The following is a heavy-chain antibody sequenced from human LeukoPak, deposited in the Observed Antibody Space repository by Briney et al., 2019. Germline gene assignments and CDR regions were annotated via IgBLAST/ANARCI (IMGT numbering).Heavy chain of an antibody. J-gene: IGHJ4*02. CDR1: GFIFSSNY. CDR2: LYAGGST. CDR3: ASGGTGARKYYSDPFHY. D-gene: IGHD3-10*01. V-gene: IGHV3-53*01. Sequence: GGSLRLSCAASGFIFSSNYMTWVRQAPGKGLEWVSILYAGGSTYYADSVRGRFTISRDTSKNTVSLQMNSLRAEDTAVYYCASGGTGARKYYSDPFHYWGQGTLVTVSS.